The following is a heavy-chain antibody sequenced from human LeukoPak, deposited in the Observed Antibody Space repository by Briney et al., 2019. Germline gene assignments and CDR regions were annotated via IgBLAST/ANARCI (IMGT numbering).Heavy chain of an antibody. V-gene: IGHV3-30*18. D-gene: IGHD3-9*01. J-gene: IGHJ4*02. CDR1: GFTFSSYG. Sequence: PGGSLRLSCAASGFTFSSYGMHWVRQPPGKGLEWVAVISYDGSNKYYADSVKGRFTISRDNSKNTLYLQMNSLRAEDTAVYYCAKGSRAYYDILYFDYWGQGTLVTVSS. CDR3: AKGSRAYYDILYFDY. CDR2: ISYDGSNK.